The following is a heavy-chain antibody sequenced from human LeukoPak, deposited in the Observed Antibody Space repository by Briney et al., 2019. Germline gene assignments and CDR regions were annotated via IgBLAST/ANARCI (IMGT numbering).Heavy chain of an antibody. CDR3: ARSPDWNSQIPTYYFDY. V-gene: IGHV3-30*03. CDR1: GFTFSSYG. D-gene: IGHD1-7*01. Sequence: GGSLRLSCAASGFTFSSYGMHWVRQAPGKGLEWVAVISYDGSNKYYADSVKGRFTISRDNSKNTLYLQMNSLRAEDTAVYYCARSPDWNSQIPTYYFDYWGQGTLVTVSS. CDR2: ISYDGSNK. J-gene: IGHJ4*02.